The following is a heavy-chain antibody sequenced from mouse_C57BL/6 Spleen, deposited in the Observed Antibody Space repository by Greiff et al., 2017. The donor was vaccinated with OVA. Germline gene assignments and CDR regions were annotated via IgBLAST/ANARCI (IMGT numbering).Heavy chain of an antibody. V-gene: IGHV1-80*01. CDR3: ARLTGTRDFDY. CDR2: IYPGDGDT. D-gene: IGHD4-1*01. Sequence: VKLVESGAELVKPGASVKISCKASGYAFSSYWMNWVKQRPGKGLEWIGQIYPGDGDTNYNGKFKGKATLTADKSSSTAYMQLSSLTSEDSAVYFCARLTGTRDFDYWGQGTTLTVSS. J-gene: IGHJ2*01. CDR1: GYAFSSYW.